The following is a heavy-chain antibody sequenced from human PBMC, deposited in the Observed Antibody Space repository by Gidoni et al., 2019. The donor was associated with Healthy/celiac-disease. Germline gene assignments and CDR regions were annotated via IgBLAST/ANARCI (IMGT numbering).Heavy chain of an antibody. CDR3: AKDWDGDLLEYSSSSPGTTAFDY. J-gene: IGHJ4*02. Sequence: YAMSWVRQAPGKGLEWVSAISGSGGSTYYADSVKGRFTISRDNSKNTLYLQMNSLRAEDTAVYYCAKDWDGDLLEYSSSSPGTTAFDYWGQGTLVTVSS. D-gene: IGHD6-6*01. V-gene: IGHV3-23*01. CDR2: ISGSGGST. CDR1: YA.